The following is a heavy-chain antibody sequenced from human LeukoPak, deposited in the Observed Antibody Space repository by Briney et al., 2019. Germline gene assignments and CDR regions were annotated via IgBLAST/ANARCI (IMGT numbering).Heavy chain of an antibody. CDR1: GGSISSYY. D-gene: IGHD2-21*02. CDR2: IYYSGST. Sequence: SETLSLTCTVSGGSISSYYWSWIRQPPGKGLEWIGYIYYSGSTNYNPSLKSRVTISVDTSKNQFSLKLSSVTAADTAVYYCARLVVTALHDAFDIWGQGTMVTVSS. CDR3: ARLVVTALHDAFDI. J-gene: IGHJ3*02. V-gene: IGHV4-59*08.